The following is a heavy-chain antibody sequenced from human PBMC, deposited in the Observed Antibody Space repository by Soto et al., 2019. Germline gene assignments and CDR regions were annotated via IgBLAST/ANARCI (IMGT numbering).Heavy chain of an antibody. CDR2: IYYSGST. CDR1: GGSISSGGYY. Sequence: SETLSLTCTVSGGSISSGGYYWSWIRQHPGKGLEWIGYIYYSGSTYYNPSLKSRVTISVDTSKNQFSLKLSSVTAADTAVYYCAREKELWDPQPPSRENDAFDIWGQGTMVTVSS. V-gene: IGHV4-31*03. J-gene: IGHJ3*02. D-gene: IGHD1-26*01. CDR3: AREKELWDPQPPSRENDAFDI.